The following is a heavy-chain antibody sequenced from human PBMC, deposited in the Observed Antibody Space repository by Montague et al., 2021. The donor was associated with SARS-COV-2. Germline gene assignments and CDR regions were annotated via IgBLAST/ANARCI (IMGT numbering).Heavy chain of an antibody. CDR1: GGSISSSKW. CDR2: IYHSGST. J-gene: IGHJ4*02. V-gene: IGHV4-4*02. D-gene: IGHD3-10*01. Sequence: SETLSLTCAVSGGSISSSKWWSWVRQPPGKGLEWIWEIYHSGSTXXNPSLKSRVTISVDKSKNQFSLKLSSVTAADTAVYYCASRGAGWFGSNPERFDYWGQGTLVTVSS. CDR3: ASRGAGWFGSNPERFDY.